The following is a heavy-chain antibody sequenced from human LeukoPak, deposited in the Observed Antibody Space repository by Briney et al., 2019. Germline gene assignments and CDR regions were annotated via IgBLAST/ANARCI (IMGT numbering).Heavy chain of an antibody. V-gene: IGHV1-46*01. CDR1: GYTFTSYY. Sequence: ASVKVSCKASGYTFTSYYMHWVRQAPGQGLEWMGIINPSGGSTNYAQKLQGRVTMTTDTSTSTAYMELRSLRSDDTAVYYCARVYSGSYRPLYYFDYWGQGTLVTVSS. D-gene: IGHD1-26*01. CDR3: ARVYSGSYRPLYYFDY. CDR2: INPSGGST. J-gene: IGHJ4*02.